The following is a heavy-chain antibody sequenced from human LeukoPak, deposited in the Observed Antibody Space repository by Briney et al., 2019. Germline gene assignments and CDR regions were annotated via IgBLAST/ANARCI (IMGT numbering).Heavy chain of an antibody. J-gene: IGHJ6*03. CDR3: ARASGNIYYYYYMDV. Sequence: ASVMVSCKASGGTFSSYAISWVRQAPGQGLEWTGVIDPSGGSIIYAQKFQGRVTMTRDTSTSTVYMELSSLRSEDTAVYYCARASGNIYYYYYMDVWGKGTTVTVSS. V-gene: IGHV1-46*01. D-gene: IGHD4-23*01. CDR1: GGTFSSYA. CDR2: IDPSGGSI.